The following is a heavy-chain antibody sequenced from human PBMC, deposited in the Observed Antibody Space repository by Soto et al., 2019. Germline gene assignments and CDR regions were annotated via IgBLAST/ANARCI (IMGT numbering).Heavy chain of an antibody. Sequence: GLPLRHSNTASGVTFIGHWVSWVSQEKRKGLEWVANIKQDGSEKYYVDSVKGRFTIYRDNAKNSLYLQMNSLRAEDTAVYYCAREGQLAHYYYDYVMDVWGHGTTVTGSS. CDR1: GVTFIGHW. CDR3: AREGQLAHYYYDYVMDV. J-gene: IGHJ6*02. D-gene: IGHD5-18*01. V-gene: IGHV3-7*05. CDR2: IKQDGSEK.